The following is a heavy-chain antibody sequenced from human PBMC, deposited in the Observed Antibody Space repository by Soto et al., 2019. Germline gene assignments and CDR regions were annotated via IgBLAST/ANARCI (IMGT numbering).Heavy chain of an antibody. Sequence: PSETLSLTCTVSGDSIGTTHSYWAWIRQSPGKGLEWIGNIHYSGSTYYMPSLRSRVTLSVDTSKNQFSLRLTSVTAEDTAVYYRARHEGNGNVWPLDYWGQGILVTVSS. CDR1: GDSIGTTHSY. D-gene: IGHD2-8*01. CDR2: IHYSGST. CDR3: ARHEGNGNVWPLDY. V-gene: IGHV4-39*01. J-gene: IGHJ4*02.